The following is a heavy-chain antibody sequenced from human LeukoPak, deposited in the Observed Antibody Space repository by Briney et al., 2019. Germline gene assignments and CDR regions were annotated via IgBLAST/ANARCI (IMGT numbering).Heavy chain of an antibody. D-gene: IGHD6-13*01. CDR1: AGSISSYY. V-gene: IGHV4-59*01. CDR2: IYYSGTT. Sequence: SETLSLTCTVSAGSISSYYWNLIRQPLGKVLEWIGYIYYSGTTNYNPSLKSRVTISVDTSKNQFSLKLSSVTAADTAVYYCARGVYIAAAQYGYWGQGTLVTVSS. J-gene: IGHJ4*02. CDR3: ARGVYIAAAQYGY.